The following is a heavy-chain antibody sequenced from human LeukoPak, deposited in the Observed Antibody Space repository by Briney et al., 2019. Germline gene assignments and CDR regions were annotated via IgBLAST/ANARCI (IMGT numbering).Heavy chain of an antibody. CDR3: ARGYSSSWYWDY. CDR2: IYTSGST. D-gene: IGHD6-13*01. J-gene: IGHJ4*02. V-gene: IGHV4-4*07. Sequence: SETLSLTCTVSGGSISSYYWSWIRQPAGKGREWIGRIYTSGSTNYNPSLKSRVTISVDTSKNQFSLKLSSVTAADTAVYYCARGYSSSWYWDYWGQGTLVTVSS. CDR1: GGSISSYY.